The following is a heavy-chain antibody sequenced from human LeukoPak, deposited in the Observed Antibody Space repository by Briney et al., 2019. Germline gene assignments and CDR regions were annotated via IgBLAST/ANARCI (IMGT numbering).Heavy chain of an antibody. Sequence: PGGSLRLSCAASGFTFSSYSMNWVRQAPGKGLEWVSSISSSSSYIYYADSVKGRFTISRDNSKNTLYMQMSTLRAEDTAVYYCAAATLVPDVAQGWYFDLWGRGTLVIVSS. CDR3: AAATLVPDVAQGWYFDL. D-gene: IGHD2-2*01. CDR2: ISSSSSYI. J-gene: IGHJ2*01. CDR1: GFTFSSYS. V-gene: IGHV3-21*06.